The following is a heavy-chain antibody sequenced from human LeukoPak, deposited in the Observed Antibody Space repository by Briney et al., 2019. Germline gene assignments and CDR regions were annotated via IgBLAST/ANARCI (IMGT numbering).Heavy chain of an antibody. J-gene: IGHJ4*02. CDR1: GFTFSSWW. V-gene: IGHV3-7*01. D-gene: IGHD3-16*01. Sequence: GGSLRLSCAVSGFTFSSWWMTWVRQAPGKGLEWVANIKQDGSEKDYVDSVKGRFTISRDNAKNSLYLQMNSLRVEDTAVYYCARDSDVPFDYWGQGTLVTVSS. CDR3: ARDSDVPFDY. CDR2: IKQDGSEK.